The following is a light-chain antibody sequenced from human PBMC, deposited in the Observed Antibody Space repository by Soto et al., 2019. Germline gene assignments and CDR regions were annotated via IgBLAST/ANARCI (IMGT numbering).Light chain of an antibody. Sequence: DIQMTQSPSSLSVSVGDRVTITCRASQSISNFLHWYQQAPGTAPNLLIYASSNLQSGIPSRFSGSGSGTDFSLIISSLQPEDFATYYCHQSYSTPYTFGQGTKLEIK. CDR1: QSISNF. CDR3: HQSYSTPYT. V-gene: IGKV1-39*01. J-gene: IGKJ2*01. CDR2: ASS.